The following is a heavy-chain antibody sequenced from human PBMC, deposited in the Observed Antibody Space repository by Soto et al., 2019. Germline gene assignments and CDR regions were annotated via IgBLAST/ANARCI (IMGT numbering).Heavy chain of an antibody. CDR1: GGSLSYYF. CDR2: INHLGSI. CDR3: ARGGISHWAYFYYMDV. Sequence: ADTLSLTCVVSGGSLSYYFWSWIRQPPGMALEWIGEINHLGSINYNPSLKSRVTMSVDTSKNQFSLTLNSVTAADTATYYCARGGISHWAYFYYMDVWDRGTTVTVSS. J-gene: IGHJ6*03. D-gene: IGHD2-21*01. V-gene: IGHV4-34*01.